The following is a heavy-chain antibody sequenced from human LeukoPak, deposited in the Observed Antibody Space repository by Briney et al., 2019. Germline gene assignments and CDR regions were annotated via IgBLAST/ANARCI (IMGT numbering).Heavy chain of an antibody. CDR2: ISYDGSNK. CDR3: AKDPLYSSSWYYFDY. Sequence: PGGSLRLSCAASGFTFSSYGMHWVRQAPGKGLEWVAVISYDGSNKYYADSVKGRFTISRDNSKNTLYLQMNSLRAEDTAVYYCAKDPLYSSSWYYFDYWGQGTLVTVSS. V-gene: IGHV3-30*18. J-gene: IGHJ4*02. CDR1: GFTFSSYG. D-gene: IGHD6-13*01.